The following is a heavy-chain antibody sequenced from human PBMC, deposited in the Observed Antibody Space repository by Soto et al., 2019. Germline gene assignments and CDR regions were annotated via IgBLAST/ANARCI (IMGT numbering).Heavy chain of an antibody. J-gene: IGHJ4*02. V-gene: IGHV4-34*01. Sequence: SETLSLTCAVYGGSFSGYYWSWIRQPPGKGLEWIGEINHSGSTNYNPSLKSRVTISVDTSKNQFSLKLSSVTAADTAVYYCARGYYAVIYTLSLSYSSSWYFDYWGQGTLVTVSS. D-gene: IGHD6-13*01. CDR2: INHSGST. CDR1: GGSFSGYY. CDR3: ARGYYAVIYTLSLSYSSSWYFDY.